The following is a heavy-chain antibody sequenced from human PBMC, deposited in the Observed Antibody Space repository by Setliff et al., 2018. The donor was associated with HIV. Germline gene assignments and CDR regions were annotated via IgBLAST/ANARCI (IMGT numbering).Heavy chain of an antibody. J-gene: IGHJ4*02. Sequence: LSCAASGFPFSNFWMSWVRQAPGKGLKWVANIKPDGSEKYYADAVRDRFTLSRDNAGTSLYLHVDSLRPEDTAVYYCARGGARDVLLGFGLYYYDSWGQGTLVTVSS. CDR3: ARGGARDVLLGFGLYYYDS. CDR1: GFPFSNFW. CDR2: IKPDGSEK. D-gene: IGHD3-10*01. V-gene: IGHV3-7*03.